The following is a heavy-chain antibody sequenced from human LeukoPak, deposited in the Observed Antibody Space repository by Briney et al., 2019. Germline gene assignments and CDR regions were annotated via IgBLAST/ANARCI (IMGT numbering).Heavy chain of an antibody. Sequence: TSETLSLTCTVSGGSISSSSYYWGWIRQPPGKGLEWIGSIYYSGSTYYNPSLKSRVTISVDTSKNQFSLKLSSVTAADTAVYYCARHRAAGKGGFDPWGQGTLVTVSS. V-gene: IGHV4-39*01. D-gene: IGHD6-13*01. CDR1: GGSISSSSYY. J-gene: IGHJ5*02. CDR3: ARHRAAGKGGFDP. CDR2: IYYSGST.